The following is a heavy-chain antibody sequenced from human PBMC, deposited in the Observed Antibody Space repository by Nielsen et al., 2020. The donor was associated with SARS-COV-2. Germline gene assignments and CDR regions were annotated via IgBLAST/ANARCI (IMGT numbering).Heavy chain of an antibody. CDR1: GFTFSDHY. V-gene: IGHV3-73*01. J-gene: IGHJ4*02. Sequence: GESLKISCAASGFTFSDHYMDWVRQAPGKGLEWVGRIRSKANSYATAYAASVKGRFTISRDDSKNTAYLQMNSLKTEDTAVYYCTLKTHWGQGTLVTVSS. CDR2: IRSKANSYAT. CDR3: TLKTH.